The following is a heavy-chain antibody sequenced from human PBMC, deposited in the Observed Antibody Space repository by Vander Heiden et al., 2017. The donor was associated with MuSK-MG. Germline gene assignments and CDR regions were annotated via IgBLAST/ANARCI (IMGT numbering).Heavy chain of an antibody. CDR2: TSWNSGKL. CDR3: AKAGIAAVDDGGYFDS. V-gene: IGHV3-9*01. Sequence: EVQLVESGGGFVQPGRSLRLSCAASGFTFDDYAMHWVRQAPGRGLEWVSSTSWNSGKLGYADSVKGRFTISRDNAKNSLYLQMNSLRAEDTALYYCAKAGIAAVDDGGYFDSWGQGTLVTVSS. J-gene: IGHJ4*02. CDR1: GFTFDDYA. D-gene: IGHD6-13*01.